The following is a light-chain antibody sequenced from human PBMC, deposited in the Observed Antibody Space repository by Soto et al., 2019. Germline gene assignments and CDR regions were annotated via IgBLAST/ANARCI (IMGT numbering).Light chain of an antibody. Sequence: DIPLAQSPSSLSASVGDRVTITCQASQDISNYLNWYQQKPGKAPKLLIYDASNLETGVPSRFSGSGSGTEFTFTISSLQSEDTATYYCQQYDNLPLTFGGGTKVDIK. J-gene: IGKJ4*01. V-gene: IGKV1-33*01. CDR3: QQYDNLPLT. CDR1: QDISNY. CDR2: DAS.